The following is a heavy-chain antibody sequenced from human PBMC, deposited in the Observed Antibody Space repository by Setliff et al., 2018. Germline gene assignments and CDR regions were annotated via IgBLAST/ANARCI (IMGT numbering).Heavy chain of an antibody. V-gene: IGHV4-59*08. CDR3: ARASSGWYSAYYYYMDV. D-gene: IGHD6-19*01. J-gene: IGHJ6*03. CDR1: GAPILSHY. Sequence: PSETLSLTCTVSGAPILSHYWTWSRQSPGMGLQWIGNINYSGNTDYNPSLKSRLTISVDKSKKQFSLRLTSVTAADTAVYYCARASSGWYSAYYYYMDVWGKGTTVTAP. CDR2: INYSGNT.